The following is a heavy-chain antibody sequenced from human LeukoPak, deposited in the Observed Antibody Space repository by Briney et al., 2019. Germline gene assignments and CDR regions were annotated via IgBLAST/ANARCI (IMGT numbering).Heavy chain of an antibody. CDR3: ARNPYSGSYSYYYYYMDV. D-gene: IGHD1-26*01. Sequence: GASVKVSCKASGYTFTSYYMHWVRQAPGQGLEWTGGIIPIFGTANYAQKFQGRVTITADESTSTAYMELSSLRSEDTAVYYCARNPYSGSYSYYYYYMDVWGKGTTVTVSS. V-gene: IGHV1-69*13. J-gene: IGHJ6*03. CDR2: IIPIFGTA. CDR1: GYTFTSYY.